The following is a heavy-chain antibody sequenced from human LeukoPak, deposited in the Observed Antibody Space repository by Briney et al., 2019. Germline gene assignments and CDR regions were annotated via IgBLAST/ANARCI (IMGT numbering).Heavy chain of an antibody. CDR3: ARGITIFGVVTLYYYYYYGMDV. Sequence: ASVKVSCKASGYTFTSYDINWVRQATGQGLEWMGWMNPNSGNTGYAQKFQGRVTMTRNTSISTAYMELSSLRSEDTAVYYCARGITIFGVVTLYYYYYYGMDVWGQGTTVTVSS. CDR2: MNPNSGNT. V-gene: IGHV1-8*01. D-gene: IGHD3-3*01. CDR1: GYTFTSYD. J-gene: IGHJ6*02.